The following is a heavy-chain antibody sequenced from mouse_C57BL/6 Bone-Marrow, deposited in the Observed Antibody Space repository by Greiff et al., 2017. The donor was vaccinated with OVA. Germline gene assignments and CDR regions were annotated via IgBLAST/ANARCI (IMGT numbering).Heavy chain of an antibody. CDR1: GYTFTSYT. J-gene: IGHJ2*01. D-gene: IGHD2-12*01. Sequence: QVQLKESGAELARPGASVKMSCKASGYTFTSYTMNWVKQRPGQGLEWIGYINPSSGYTKYNQKFKNKATLTADKSSSTAYMQLSSLSSEDSAFYYCARYYCYDDVHYFDYWGQGTTLTVSS. CDR2: INPSSGYT. V-gene: IGHV1-4*01. CDR3: ARYYCYDDVHYFDY.